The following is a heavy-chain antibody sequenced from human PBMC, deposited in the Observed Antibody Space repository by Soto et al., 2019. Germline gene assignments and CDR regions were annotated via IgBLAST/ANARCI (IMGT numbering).Heavy chain of an antibody. V-gene: IGHV3-23*01. CDR1: GFTFSSYA. D-gene: IGHD3-3*01. CDR2: ISGGGGST. Sequence: GGSLRLSCAASGFTFSSYAMSWVRQAPGKGLEWVSAISGGGGSTYYADSVKGRFTISRDNSKNTLYLQMNSLRAEDTAVYYCAKSVWHYDFWSGYPDYWGQGTLVTVSS. CDR3: AKSVWHYDFWSGYPDY. J-gene: IGHJ4*02.